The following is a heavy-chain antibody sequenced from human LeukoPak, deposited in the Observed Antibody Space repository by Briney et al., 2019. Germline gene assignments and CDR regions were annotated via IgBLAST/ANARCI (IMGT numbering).Heavy chain of an antibody. Sequence: GGSLRLSCAASGFTFSNAWMSWVRQAPGKGLEWVSVIYSGGSTYYADSVKGRFTISRDNSKNTQYLQMNNLRAEDTAFYYCARLPPGDCWGQGTLVTVSS. CDR3: ARLPPGDC. J-gene: IGHJ4*02. CDR1: GFTFSNAW. CDR2: IYSGGST. V-gene: IGHV3-53*01.